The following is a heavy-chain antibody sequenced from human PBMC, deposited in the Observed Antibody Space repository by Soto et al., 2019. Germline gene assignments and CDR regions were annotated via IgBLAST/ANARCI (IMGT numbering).Heavy chain of an antibody. Sequence: QVQLQQWGAGLLKPSETLSLTCAVYGGSFSGYYWSWIRQPPGKGLEWIGEINHSGSTNYNPSLKSRVTISVDTSKNQFSLKLSSVTAADTAVYYCARSSSWYATKHRKTNLDYWGQGTLVTVSS. CDR3: ARSSSWYATKHRKTNLDY. J-gene: IGHJ4*02. CDR1: GGSFSGYY. D-gene: IGHD6-13*01. V-gene: IGHV4-34*01. CDR2: INHSGST.